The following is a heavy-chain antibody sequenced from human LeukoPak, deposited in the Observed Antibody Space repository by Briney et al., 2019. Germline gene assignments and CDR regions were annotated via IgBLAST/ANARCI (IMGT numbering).Heavy chain of an antibody. D-gene: IGHD2-2*01. CDR2: IIPIFGTA. CDR3: ASRAGGPAAIGFDP. J-gene: IGHJ5*02. Sequence: SVKVSCKASGGTFSSYAISWVRQAPGQGLEWMGGIIPIFGTANYAQKFQGRVTITTDESTSTAYMELSSLRSEDTAVYYCASRAGGPAAIGFDPWGQGTLDTVSS. CDR1: GGTFSSYA. V-gene: IGHV1-69*05.